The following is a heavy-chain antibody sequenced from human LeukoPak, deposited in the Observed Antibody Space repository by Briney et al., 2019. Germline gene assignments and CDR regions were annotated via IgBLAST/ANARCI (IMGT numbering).Heavy chain of an antibody. D-gene: IGHD2/OR15-2a*01. V-gene: IGHV4-34*01. CDR3: ELGAGTSADRAWYYSLRCYLDL. CDR1: GGSISNYY. CDR2: INHGGTT. Sequence: PSETLSLTCVVYGGSISNYYWTWIRQPPGKGLEWIGEINHGGTTKYDPSLERRVTISIHTSNNQFSLKLNSVTDADKALYSLELGAGTSADRAWYYSLRCYLDLWGQGTLVTVSS. J-gene: IGHJ4*03.